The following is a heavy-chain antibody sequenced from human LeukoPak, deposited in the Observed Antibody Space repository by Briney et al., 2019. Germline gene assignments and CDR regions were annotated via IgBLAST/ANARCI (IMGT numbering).Heavy chain of an antibody. J-gene: IGHJ6*02. Sequence: SETLSLTCAVYGGSFSGYYWSWIRQPPGKGLEWIGEINHSGSTNYNPSLKSRVTISVDTSKNQFSLKLSSVTAADTAVYYCARGVLGYYDSSGYYYTYYYYGMDVWGQGTTVTVSS. CDR2: INHSGST. D-gene: IGHD3-22*01. CDR1: GGSFSGYY. CDR3: ARGVLGYYDSSGYYYTYYYYGMDV. V-gene: IGHV4-34*01.